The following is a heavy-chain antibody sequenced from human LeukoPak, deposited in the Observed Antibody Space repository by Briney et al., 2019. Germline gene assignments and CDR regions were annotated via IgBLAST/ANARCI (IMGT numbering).Heavy chain of an antibody. CDR1: EYTFSNYA. J-gene: IGHJ4*02. D-gene: IGHD2-21*02. CDR2: ISSSGSTI. CDR3: ARVARRITYCGGDCYPFDY. V-gene: IGHV3-48*03. Sequence: GGSLRLSCVASEYTFSNYAMSWVRQAPGKGLEWVSYISSSGSTIYYADSVKGRFTISRDNAKNSLYLQMNSLRAEDTAVYYCARVARRITYCGGDCYPFDYWGQGTLVTVSS.